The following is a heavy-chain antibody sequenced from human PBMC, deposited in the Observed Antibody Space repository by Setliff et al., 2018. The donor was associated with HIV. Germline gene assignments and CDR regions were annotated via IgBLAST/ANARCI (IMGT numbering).Heavy chain of an antibody. V-gene: IGHV4-38-2*02. Sequence: SETLSLTCAVSGYSISSGYYWGWIRKSAGKGLEWIGRIYATGGTNYNPSLKSRVTISLATSTNQFSLRLTSVTAADTAVYYCAREQWLRYFDDWGQGALVTVSS. CDR1: GYSISSGYY. CDR3: AREQWLRYFDD. D-gene: IGHD5-12*01. CDR2: IYATGGT. J-gene: IGHJ4*02.